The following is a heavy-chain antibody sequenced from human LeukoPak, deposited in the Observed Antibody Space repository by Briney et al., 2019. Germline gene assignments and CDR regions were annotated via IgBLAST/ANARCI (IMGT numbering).Heavy chain of an antibody. J-gene: IGHJ4*02. CDR1: GGSFSGYY. CDR3: ARGRHYDILTGYYNERYFDY. D-gene: IGHD3-9*01. V-gene: IGHV4-34*01. Sequence: SETLSLTCAVYGGSFSGYYWNWIRQPPGKGLEWIGEINHSGSTNYNPSLKSRVTISVDTSKNDFPLKLSSVTAADTAVYYCARGRHYDILTGYYNERYFDYWGQGTLVTVSS. CDR2: INHSGST.